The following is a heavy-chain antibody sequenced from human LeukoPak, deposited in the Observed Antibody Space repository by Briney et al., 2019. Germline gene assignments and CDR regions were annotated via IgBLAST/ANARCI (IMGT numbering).Heavy chain of an antibody. Sequence: SETLSLTCTVSGGSISSYYWSWIRQPPGKGLEWIGYIYYSGSTNYNPSLKSRVTISVDTSKNQFSLKLSSVTAADTAVYYCARVGVYDSSRRQFDYWGQGTLVTVSS. V-gene: IGHV4-59*12. CDR3: ARVGVYDSSRRQFDY. CDR1: GGSISSYY. J-gene: IGHJ4*02. D-gene: IGHD3-22*01. CDR2: IYYSGST.